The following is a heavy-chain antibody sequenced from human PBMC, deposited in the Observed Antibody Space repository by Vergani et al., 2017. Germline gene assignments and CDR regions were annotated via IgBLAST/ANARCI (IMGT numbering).Heavy chain of an antibody. D-gene: IGHD3-10*01. CDR3: ASGGHGSENGGALQL. J-gene: IGHJ3*01. V-gene: IGHV5-51*01. CDR1: GYIFSNFW. CDR2: IYPGDSEV. Sequence: EKQLVQSGSETKKPGESLKISCQAFGYIFSNFWIGWVRQRPGRGLPWMGIIYPGDSEVKSNPTFRGQVIFSVDTSVNTAYLQWRSLQASDTATYFCASGGHGSENGGALQLWGQGTNITVSS.